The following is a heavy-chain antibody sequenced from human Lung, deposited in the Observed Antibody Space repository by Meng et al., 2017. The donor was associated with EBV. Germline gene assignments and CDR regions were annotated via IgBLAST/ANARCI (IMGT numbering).Heavy chain of an antibody. D-gene: IGHD2-15*01. J-gene: IGHJ4*02. CDR3: AREWCSGGSCYPDY. CDR2: IYYSGST. CDR1: GGSISSGDYY. V-gene: IGHV4-30-4*01. Sequence: QGTLPESGPGLVKPSQTLSLTCTVSGGSISSGDYYWSWIRQPPGKGLEWIGYIYYSGSTYYNPSLKSRVTISVDTSKNQFSLKLSSVTAADTAVYYCAREWCSGGSCYPDYWGQGTLVTVSS.